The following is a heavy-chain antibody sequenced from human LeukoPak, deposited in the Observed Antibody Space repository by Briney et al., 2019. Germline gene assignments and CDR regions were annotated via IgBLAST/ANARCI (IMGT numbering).Heavy chain of an antibody. J-gene: IGHJ3*02. Sequence: GRSLRLSCAASGFTFSSYGMHWVRQAPGKGLEWVTVIPYDGSNKYYADSVKGRFTISRDNSKNTLYLQMNSLRAEDTAVYYCAKDFPDSGSYYGAFDIWGQGTMVTVSS. D-gene: IGHD1-26*01. CDR2: IPYDGSNK. CDR3: AKDFPDSGSYYGAFDI. V-gene: IGHV3-30*18. CDR1: GFTFSSYG.